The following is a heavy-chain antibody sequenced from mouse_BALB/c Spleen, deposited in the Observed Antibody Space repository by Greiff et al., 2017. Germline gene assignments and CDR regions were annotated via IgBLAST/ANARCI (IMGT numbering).Heavy chain of an antibody. Sequence: VQLKQSGAELVRSGASVKLSCTASGFNIKDYYMHWVKQRPEQGLEWIGWIDPENGDTEYAPKFQGKATMTADTSSNTAYLQLSSLTSEDTAVCYCNARGRAYGNSYAMDYWGQGTSVTVSS. V-gene: IGHV14-4*02. D-gene: IGHD2-10*02. J-gene: IGHJ4*01. CDR1: GFNIKDYY. CDR2: IDPENGDT. CDR3: NARGRAYGNSYAMDY.